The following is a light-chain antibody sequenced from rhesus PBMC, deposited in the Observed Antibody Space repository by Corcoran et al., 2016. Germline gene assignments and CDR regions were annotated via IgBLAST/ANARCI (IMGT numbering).Light chain of an antibody. J-gene: IGKJ4*01. CDR2: KAS. CDR1: QGSSSW. V-gene: IGKV1-22*01. Sequence: DIQMTQSPSSLSASVGDTVTITCRASQGSSSWLAWYQQKPGKAPKLLCYKASSLQSGVPSRFSGSGSGTDFTLTIRSLQSEDFATYCCKQCSSRPLTFGGGTKVEIK. CDR3: KQCSSRPLT.